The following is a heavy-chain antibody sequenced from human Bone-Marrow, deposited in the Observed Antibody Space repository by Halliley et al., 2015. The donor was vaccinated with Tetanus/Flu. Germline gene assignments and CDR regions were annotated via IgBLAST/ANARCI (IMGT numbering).Heavy chain of an antibody. V-gene: IGHV3-23*01. CDR2: ISKSGDYT. Sequence: SAISKSGDYTYYAEAAKGRFTISRDNSENTVFLQMNSLRAEDTAVYHCAKRIYGSERGGMDVWGQGTAVTVSS. CDR3: AKRIYGSERGGMDV. J-gene: IGHJ6*02. D-gene: IGHD3-10*01.